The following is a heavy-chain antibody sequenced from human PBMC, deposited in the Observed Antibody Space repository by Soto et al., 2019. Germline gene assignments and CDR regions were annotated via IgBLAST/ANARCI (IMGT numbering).Heavy chain of an antibody. Sequence: QVQLVQSGAELKKPGASVKLSCKASGYTFTSYYMHWVRQAPGQGLEWMGIINPSGGSTSYPPKCQGRVTMTRDKSTSTVYMEMSSVGSEDTDVYYCARDWERLDVSKGYYDFGSGYTYYFDYWGQGTLVTVSS. V-gene: IGHV1-46*01. J-gene: IGHJ4*02. D-gene: IGHD3-3*01. CDR1: GYTFTSYY. CDR2: INPSGGST. CDR3: ARDWERLDVSKGYYDFGSGYTYYFDY.